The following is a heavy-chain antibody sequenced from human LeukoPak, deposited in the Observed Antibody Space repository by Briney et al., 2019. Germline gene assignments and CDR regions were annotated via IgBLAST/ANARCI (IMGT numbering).Heavy chain of an antibody. Sequence: SETLSLTCAVYGGSFSGYYWSWIRQPPGKGLEWIGEINHSGSTNYNPSLKSRVTISVGTSKNQFSLKLSSVTAADTAVYYCASGAHCSGGSCHGGRFDPWGQGTLVTVSS. D-gene: IGHD2-15*01. CDR1: GGSFSGYY. J-gene: IGHJ5*02. CDR3: ASGAHCSGGSCHGGRFDP. V-gene: IGHV4-34*01. CDR2: INHSGST.